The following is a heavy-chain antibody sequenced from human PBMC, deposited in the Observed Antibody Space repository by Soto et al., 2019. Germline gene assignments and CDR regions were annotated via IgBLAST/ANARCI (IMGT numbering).Heavy chain of an antibody. CDR1: GGSISSGGYY. CDR3: ARGCGGACHHGMGV. D-gene: IGHD2-21*02. Sequence: QVQLQESGPGLAKPSQTLSLTCTVSGGSISSGGYYWSWIRQHPGKGLEWIGYIYYSGSTYYNPSQQSRVIIAVDTSKIQFSLKLSSVSAEVSAVYYCARGCGGACHHGMGVWGQGSTVTVSS. V-gene: IGHV4-31*03. J-gene: IGHJ6*02. CDR2: IYYSGST.